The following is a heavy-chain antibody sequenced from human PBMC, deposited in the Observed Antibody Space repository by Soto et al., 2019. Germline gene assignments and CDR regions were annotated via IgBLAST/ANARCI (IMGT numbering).Heavy chain of an antibody. CDR3: ATTNGFGELSGNWFDP. V-gene: IGHV3-21*01. D-gene: IGHD3-10*01. CDR1: GFTFSSYS. CDR2: ISSSSSYI. J-gene: IGHJ5*02. Sequence: GGSLRLSCAASGFTFSSYSMNWVRQAPGKGLEWVSSISSSSSYIYYADSVKGRFTISRDNAKNSLYLQMNSLRAEDTAVYYCATTNGFGELSGNWFDPWGQGTLVTVSS.